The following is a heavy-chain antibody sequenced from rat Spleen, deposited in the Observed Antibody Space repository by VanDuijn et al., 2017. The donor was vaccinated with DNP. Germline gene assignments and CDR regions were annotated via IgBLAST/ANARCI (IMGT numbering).Heavy chain of an antibody. CDR2: INSAGST. D-gene: IGHD1-11*01. V-gene: IGHV3-3*01. Sequence: EVQLQESGPGLLKPSQSLSLTCSVTGYSITSSYRWNWIRKFPGHKLEWMGYINSAGSTNYNPSLKGRISITRDTSKNQFFLQLNSVTTEDTATYYCARWRIGPHYFDYWGQGVMVTVSS. J-gene: IGHJ2*01. CDR1: GYSITSSYR. CDR3: ARWRIGPHYFDY.